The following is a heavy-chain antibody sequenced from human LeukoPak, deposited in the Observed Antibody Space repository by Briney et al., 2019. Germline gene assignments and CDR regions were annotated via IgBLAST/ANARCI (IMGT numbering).Heavy chain of an antibody. Sequence: GASVNVSCKASGYTFTSYYMHWVRQAPGQGLEWMGIINPSGGSTSYAQKFQGRVTMTRDMSTSTVYMELSSLRSEDTAVYYCARSIPDYYGSGSHHYMDVWGKGTTVTVSS. CDR2: INPSGGST. D-gene: IGHD3-10*01. J-gene: IGHJ6*03. V-gene: IGHV1-46*01. CDR1: GYTFTSYY. CDR3: ARSIPDYYGSGSHHYMDV.